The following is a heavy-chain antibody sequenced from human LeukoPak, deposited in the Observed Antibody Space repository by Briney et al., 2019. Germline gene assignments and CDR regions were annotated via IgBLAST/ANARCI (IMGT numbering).Heavy chain of an antibody. D-gene: IGHD2-15*01. Sequence: SETLSLTCSVSSGSVRSNYYSWAWIRQAPGKGLEWVGGLDDSGNTYYNPSLKSRLTMSVDASKNHFSLNLKSVAAADTSVYYCARRLRIGAAEWFDPWGQGIMVTVSS. J-gene: IGHJ5*02. CDR2: LDDSGNT. V-gene: IGHV4-39*02. CDR1: SGSVRSNYYS. CDR3: ARRLRIGAAEWFDP.